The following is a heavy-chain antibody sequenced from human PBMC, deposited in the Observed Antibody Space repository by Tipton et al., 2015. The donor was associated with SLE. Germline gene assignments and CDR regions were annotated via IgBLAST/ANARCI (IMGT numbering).Heavy chain of an antibody. CDR2: ISSSGSTI. CDR3: ARSGDFWSGYYTTWWFDP. CDR1: GFTFSSYE. D-gene: IGHD3-3*01. V-gene: IGHV3-48*03. J-gene: IGHJ5*02. Sequence: SLRLSCAASGFTFSSYEMNWVRQAPGKGLEWVSYISSSGSTIYYADSVKGRFTISRDNAKNSLYLQMNSLRAEDTAVYYCARSGDFWSGYYTTWWFDPRGQGTLVTVSS.